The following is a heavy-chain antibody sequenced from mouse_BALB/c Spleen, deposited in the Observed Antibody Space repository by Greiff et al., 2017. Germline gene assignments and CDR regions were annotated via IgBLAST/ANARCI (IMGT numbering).Heavy chain of an antibody. CDR2: INPSTGYT. Sequence: VQLQQSGAELAKPGASVKMSCKASGYTFTSYWMHWVKQRPGQGLEWIGYINPSTGYTEYNQKFKDKATLTADKSSSTAYMQLSSLTSEDSAVYYCARGYYLPNYYAMDYWGQGTSVTVSS. CDR1: GYTFTSYW. V-gene: IGHV1-7*01. D-gene: IGHD1-1*01. CDR3: ARGYYLPNYYAMDY. J-gene: IGHJ4*01.